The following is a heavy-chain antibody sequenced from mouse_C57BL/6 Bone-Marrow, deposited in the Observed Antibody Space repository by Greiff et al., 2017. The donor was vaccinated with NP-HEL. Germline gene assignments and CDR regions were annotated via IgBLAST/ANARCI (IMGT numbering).Heavy chain of an antibody. D-gene: IGHD2-4*01. Sequence: EVKLVESGGDLVKPGGSLKLSCAASGFTFSSYGMSWVRQTPDKRLEWVATISSGGSYTYYPDSVKGRFTISRDNAKNTLYLQMSSLKSEDTAMYYCARHPPAMITTRRWYFDVWGTGTTVTVSS. CDR1: GFTFSSYG. J-gene: IGHJ1*03. CDR3: ARHPPAMITTRRWYFDV. V-gene: IGHV5-6*01. CDR2: ISSGGSYT.